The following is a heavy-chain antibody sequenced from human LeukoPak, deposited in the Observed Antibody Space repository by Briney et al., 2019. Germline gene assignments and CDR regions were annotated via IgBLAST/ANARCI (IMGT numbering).Heavy chain of an antibody. CDR1: GFTFSSYA. J-gene: IGHJ4*02. V-gene: IGHV3-53*01. Sequence: SGGSLRLSCAASGFTFSSYAMSWVRQAPGKGLEWVSAIFSGGSTFYADSVTGRFTISRDNSKNTVYLEMNSLRAEDTAVYYCARDLKTSGWYGDFDYWGQRTLVTVSS. CDR2: IFSGGST. D-gene: IGHD6-19*01. CDR3: ARDLKTSGWYGDFDY.